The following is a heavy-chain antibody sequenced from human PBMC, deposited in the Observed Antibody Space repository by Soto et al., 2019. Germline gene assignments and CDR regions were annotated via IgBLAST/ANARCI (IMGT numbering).Heavy chain of an antibody. D-gene: IGHD6-6*01. CDR2: IYYTGST. CDR1: GGSVNSDNFY. CDR3: AREFSNSPEAFDS. V-gene: IGHV4-61*01. J-gene: IGHJ4*02. Sequence: SETLSLTCTVSGGSVNSDNFYLICIREPPGIGLELIGYIYYTGSTNYNPSLKSRVTISIDTSRNQFSLKLSSVTAADTAVYYCAREFSNSPEAFDSWGQGSLVTVSS.